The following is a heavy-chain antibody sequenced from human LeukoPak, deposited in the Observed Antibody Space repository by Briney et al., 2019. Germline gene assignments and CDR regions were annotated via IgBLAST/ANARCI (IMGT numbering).Heavy chain of an antibody. CDR2: IYSGGDT. V-gene: IGHV3-66*01. CDR3: ARDHYDGGLDY. J-gene: IGHJ4*02. CDR1: GFTVSSNY. D-gene: IGHD3-22*01. Sequence: GGSLRLSCAASGFTVSSNYMSWVRQAPGKGLEWVSVIYSGGDTYYADSVKDRFTISRDNSKNTLYLQMNSLRAEDTAVYYCARDHYDGGLDYWGQGTLVTVSS.